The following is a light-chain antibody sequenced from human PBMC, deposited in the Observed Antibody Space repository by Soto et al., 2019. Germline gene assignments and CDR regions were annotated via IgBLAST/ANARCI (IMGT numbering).Light chain of an antibody. J-gene: IGLJ3*02. CDR2: DVS. CDR3: SSYSGINTLL. V-gene: IGLV2-14*01. Sequence: QSVLTQPASVSGSPGQSITISCTGSSSDVGGYIYVSWYRQYPGKVPKLMIYDVSNRPSGVSNRFSGSKSGNTASLTISGLQAEDEADYYCSSYSGINTLLFGGGTKLTVL. CDR1: SSDVGGYIY.